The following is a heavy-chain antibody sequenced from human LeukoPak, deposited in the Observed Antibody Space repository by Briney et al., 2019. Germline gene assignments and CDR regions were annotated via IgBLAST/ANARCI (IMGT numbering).Heavy chain of an antibody. CDR1: GYTFTSYD. CDR2: MSHNSGDT. V-gene: IGHV1-8*01. CDR3: ARGPPNWGYDY. Sequence: ASVKVSCKASGYTFTSYDFNWVRQATGQRREWMGWMSHNSGDTGYAQKFQDRVTMTRNTSISTAYMELSSLRSDDTAVYYCARGPPNWGYDYWGPGTLVTVSS. D-gene: IGHD7-27*01. J-gene: IGHJ4*02.